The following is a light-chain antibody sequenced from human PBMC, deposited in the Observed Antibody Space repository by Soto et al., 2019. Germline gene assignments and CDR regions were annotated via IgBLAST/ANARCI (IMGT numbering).Light chain of an antibody. CDR1: QGTSSY. CDR3: QQHNSYLLYT. Sequence: DIQLTQSPSFLSASVGDRVTITCRASQGTSSYLAWYQQKPGKAPKLLIYAASTLQSGVPSRFSGSGSGTEFTPTISSLQPEDFATYYFQQHNSYLLYTFGQGTKVDIK. J-gene: IGKJ2*01. CDR2: AAS. V-gene: IGKV1-9*01.